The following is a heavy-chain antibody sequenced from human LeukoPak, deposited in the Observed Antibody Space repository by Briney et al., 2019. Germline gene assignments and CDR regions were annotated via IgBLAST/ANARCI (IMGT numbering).Heavy chain of an antibody. CDR1: GGSISTYY. CDR3: ARHVGGGDGFRP. Sequence: SETLPLTCTVSGGSISTYYWSWLRQPPGKGLEWIGYIYYTGSTNYNPSLKSRVTMSVDTSKNQFSLKVNSVTAADTAVYYCARHVGGGDGFRPWGQGTLVTVSS. J-gene: IGHJ4*02. V-gene: IGHV4-59*08. D-gene: IGHD5-24*01. CDR2: IYYTGST.